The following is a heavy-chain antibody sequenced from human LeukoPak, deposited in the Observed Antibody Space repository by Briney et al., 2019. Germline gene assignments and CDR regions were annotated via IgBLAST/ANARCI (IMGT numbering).Heavy chain of an antibody. CDR1: GYSFTTYG. J-gene: IGHJ5*02. V-gene: IGHV1-18*01. Sequence: GASVKVSCKASGYSFTTYGITWVRQAPGQGLEWMGWISPYNGETNYAEKFQGRVTMTTVTSTSTAYMELRSLRSDDTAVYYCARDFYTSGSGWFDPWGQGTLVTVSS. CDR2: ISPYNGET. CDR3: ARDFYTSGSGWFDP. D-gene: IGHD6-19*01.